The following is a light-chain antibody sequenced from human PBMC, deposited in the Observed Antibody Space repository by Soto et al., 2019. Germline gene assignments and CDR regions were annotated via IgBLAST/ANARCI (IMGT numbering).Light chain of an antibody. CDR3: QEYTSYSRGT. V-gene: IGKV1-5*03. J-gene: IGKJ1*01. Sequence: LSGSVEDRENITCRASQTISSWLAWYQQKPGKAPRLLIYKASTLKSGVPSRFSGSGSGTEFTLTISSLQPDDFATYYCQEYTSYSRGTFGQGGKV. CDR1: QTISSW. CDR2: KAS.